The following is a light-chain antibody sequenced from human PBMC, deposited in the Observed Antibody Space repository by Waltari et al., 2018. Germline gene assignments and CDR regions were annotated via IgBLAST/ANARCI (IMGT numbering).Light chain of an antibody. CDR2: DAS. CDR3: QQANTFPLT. J-gene: IGKJ4*01. Sequence: DIQMTQSPTSVSASVGDRVSITCRASEDISIWVAWYQQQPGKAPKFLIYDASTLQSGVPSRFSGRGSGTDCTLTISSLQPEDFATYYCQQANTFPLTFGGGTKVEMK. CDR1: EDISIW. V-gene: IGKV1-12*01.